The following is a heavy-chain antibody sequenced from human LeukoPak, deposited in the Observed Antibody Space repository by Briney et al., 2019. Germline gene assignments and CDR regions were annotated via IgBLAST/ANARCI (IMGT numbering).Heavy chain of an antibody. CDR3: ARVSDYYDSSGYYYYPFDY. J-gene: IGHJ4*02. D-gene: IGHD3-22*01. V-gene: IGHV4-59*01. CDR1: GGSISSYY. CDR2: IYYSGST. Sequence: PSETLSLTCTVSGGSISSYYWSWIRQPPGKGLEWIGYIYYSGSTNYNPSLKSRVTISVDTSKDQFSLKLSSVTAADTAVYYCARVSDYYDSSGYYYYPFDYWGQGTLVTVSS.